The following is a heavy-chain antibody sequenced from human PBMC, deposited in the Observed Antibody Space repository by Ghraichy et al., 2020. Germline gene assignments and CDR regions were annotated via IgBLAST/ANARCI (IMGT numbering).Heavy chain of an antibody. CDR3: ASAAGIAAAGTWGYFDL. J-gene: IGHJ2*01. V-gene: IGHV5-51*01. Sequence: GGSLRLSCKGSGYSFTSYWIGWVRQMPGKGLEWMGIIYPGDSDTRYSPSFQGQVTISADKSISTAYLQWSSLKASDTAMYYCASAAGIAAAGTWGYFDLWGRGTLVTVSS. CDR1: GYSFTSYW. D-gene: IGHD6-13*01. CDR2: IYPGDSDT.